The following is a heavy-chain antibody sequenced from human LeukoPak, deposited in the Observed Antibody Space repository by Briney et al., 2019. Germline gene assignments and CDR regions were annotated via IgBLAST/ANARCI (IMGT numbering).Heavy chain of an antibody. Sequence: SQTLSLTCAVSGGSIFSGTYAWSWIRQPPGKGLEWIGRVYLSGSTYYNPSLKSRVTISVDRSKNQFSLKLNSVTAADMAVYYCAREGGYYDTSGPPDYWGQGTLVTVSS. J-gene: IGHJ4*02. CDR1: GGSIFSGTYA. CDR3: AREGGYYDTSGPPDY. D-gene: IGHD3-22*01. V-gene: IGHV4-30-2*01. CDR2: VYLSGST.